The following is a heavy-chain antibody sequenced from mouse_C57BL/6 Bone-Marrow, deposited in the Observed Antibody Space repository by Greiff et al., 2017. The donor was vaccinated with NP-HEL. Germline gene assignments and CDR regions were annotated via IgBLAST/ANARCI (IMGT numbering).Heavy chain of an antibody. Sequence: EVQVVESGGDLVKPGGSLKLSCAASGFTFSSYGMSWVRQTPDKRLEWVVTISSGGSYTSYPDSVKGRFTISRDNAKNTLYLQMSSLKSEDTAMYYCANYGSSSYWGQGTLVTVSA. CDR1: GFTFSSYG. J-gene: IGHJ3*01. CDR2: ISSGGSYT. D-gene: IGHD1-1*01. CDR3: ANYGSSSY. V-gene: IGHV5-6*01.